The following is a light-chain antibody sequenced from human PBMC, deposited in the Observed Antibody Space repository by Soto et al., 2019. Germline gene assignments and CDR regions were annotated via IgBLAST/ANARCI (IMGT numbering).Light chain of an antibody. Sequence: IVLTQSPGTLSLSPGERATLSCRASQSVSSSYLAWYQQKPGQAPRLLIYGASSRATGIPDRFSGSGSGTAFTLTISRLEPEDFAVYYCQQYSSSPFTFGPGTKVDIK. CDR2: GAS. V-gene: IGKV3-20*01. J-gene: IGKJ3*01. CDR1: QSVSSSY. CDR3: QQYSSSPFT.